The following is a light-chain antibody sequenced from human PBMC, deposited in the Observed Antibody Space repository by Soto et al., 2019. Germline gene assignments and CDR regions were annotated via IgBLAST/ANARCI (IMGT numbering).Light chain of an antibody. V-gene: IGKV3-20*01. J-gene: IGKJ2*01. CDR2: GVS. Sequence: EIVLTQSPGTLSLSPGGRATLSCRTSQSLSSSYLAWYQQKPGQASRLLIYGVSSRATGIPDRFSGSGSGTDFTLTISRLEPEDFAVYYCQQYAYSPRTFGQGTKLEI. CDR1: QSLSSSY. CDR3: QQYAYSPRT.